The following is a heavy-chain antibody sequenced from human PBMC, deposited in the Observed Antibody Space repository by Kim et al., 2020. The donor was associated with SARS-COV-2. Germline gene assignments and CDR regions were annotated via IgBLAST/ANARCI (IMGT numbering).Heavy chain of an antibody. CDR1: GYTFTSYD. J-gene: IGHJ5*02. D-gene: IGHD3-9*01. V-gene: IGHV1-8*01. CDR3: ARGKLRYFAGGRDNWFDP. CDR2: MNPNSGNT. Sequence: ASVKVSCKASGYTFTSYDINWVRQATGQGLEWMGWMNPNSGNTGYAQKFQGRVTKTRNTSISTAYMELSSLRSEDTAVYYCARGKLRYFAGGRDNWFDPWGQGTLVTVSS.